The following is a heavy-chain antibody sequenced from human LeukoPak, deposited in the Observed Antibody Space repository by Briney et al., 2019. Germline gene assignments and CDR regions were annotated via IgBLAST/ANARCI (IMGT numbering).Heavy chain of an antibody. Sequence: GASVKVSCKASGYTFTSYGISWVRQAPGQGLEWMGWISAYNGNTNYAQKLQGRVTMTTDTSTSTAYMELRSLRSDDTAVYYCARASGDYVYYYYYMDVWGKGTTVTVSS. CDR2: ISAYNGNT. V-gene: IGHV1-18*01. J-gene: IGHJ6*03. CDR1: GYTFTSYG. D-gene: IGHD4-17*01. CDR3: ARASGDYVYYYYYMDV.